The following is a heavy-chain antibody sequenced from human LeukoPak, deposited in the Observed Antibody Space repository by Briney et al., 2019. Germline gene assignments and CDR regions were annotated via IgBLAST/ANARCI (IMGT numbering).Heavy chain of an antibody. J-gene: IGHJ4*02. CDR1: GFTFSSYS. D-gene: IGHD3-10*01. Sequence: GRSLRLSCAASGFTFSSYSMNWVRQAPGKGLEWVSSISSSSSYIYYADSVKGRFTISRDNAKNSLYLQMNSLRAEDTAVYYCASQLWFGESYFDYWGQGTLVTVSS. CDR2: ISSSSSYI. V-gene: IGHV3-21*01. CDR3: ASQLWFGESYFDY.